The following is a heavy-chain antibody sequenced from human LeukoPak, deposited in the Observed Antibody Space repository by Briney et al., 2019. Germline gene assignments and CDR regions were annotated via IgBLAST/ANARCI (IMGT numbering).Heavy chain of an antibody. D-gene: IGHD4-17*01. CDR1: GDSISSNSYY. CDR3: ARGPTVTTDY. V-gene: IGHV4-61*03. CDR2: IHYTGST. Sequence: PSETLSLTYTVSGDSISSNSYYWGWIRQPPGKGLEWIGYIHYTGSTNYNPSLKSRVTMSVDTSKNHFSLKLSSVIAADTAVYYCARGPTVTTDYWGQGTLVTVSS. J-gene: IGHJ4*02.